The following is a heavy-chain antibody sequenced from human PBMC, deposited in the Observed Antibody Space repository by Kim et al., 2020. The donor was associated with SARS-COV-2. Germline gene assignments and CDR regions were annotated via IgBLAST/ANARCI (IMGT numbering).Heavy chain of an antibody. Sequence: GESLKISCKGSGYSFTSYWITWVRQMPGKGLEWMGRIDPSDSYTNYSPSFQGHVTISADKSISTAHLQWSSLKASDTAMYYCARHEGGAILGEYYYYHYVEDVWGHGTTVSVFS. J-gene: IGHJ6*02. D-gene: IGHD1-26*01. CDR1: GYSFTSYW. CDR2: IDPSDSYT. V-gene: IGHV5-10-1*01. CDR3: ARHEGGAILGEYYYYHYVEDV.